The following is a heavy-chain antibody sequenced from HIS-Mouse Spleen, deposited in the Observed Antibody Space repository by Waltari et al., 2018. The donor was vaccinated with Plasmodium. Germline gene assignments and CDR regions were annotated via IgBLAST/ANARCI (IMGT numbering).Heavy chain of an antibody. CDR2: INHSGST. D-gene: IGHD4-17*01. V-gene: IGHV4-34*01. CDR3: ARTGDYGGNS. Sequence: QVQLQQWGAGLLKPSETLSLTCAVYGGSFSGYYWVWCRQPPGKGVEWIGEINHSGSTNYNPSLKSRVTISVDTSKNQFSLKLSSVTAADTAVYYCARTGDYGGNSWGQGTLVTVSS. CDR1: GGSFSGYY. J-gene: IGHJ4*02.